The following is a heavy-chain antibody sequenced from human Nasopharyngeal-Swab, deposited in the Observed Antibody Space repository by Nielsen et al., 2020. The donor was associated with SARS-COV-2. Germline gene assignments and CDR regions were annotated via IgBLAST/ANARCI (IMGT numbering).Heavy chain of an antibody. D-gene: IGHD3-9*01. J-gene: IGHJ6*03. Sequence: ASVKVSCKASGYTFTSYYMHCVRQAPGQGLEWMGIINPSGGSTSYAQKFQGRVTMTRDTSTSTVYMELSSLRSEDTAVYYCARGDDILTAYYYYYYMDVWGKGTTVTVSS. CDR2: INPSGGST. V-gene: IGHV1-46*01. CDR3: ARGDDILTAYYYYYYMDV. CDR1: GYTFTSYY.